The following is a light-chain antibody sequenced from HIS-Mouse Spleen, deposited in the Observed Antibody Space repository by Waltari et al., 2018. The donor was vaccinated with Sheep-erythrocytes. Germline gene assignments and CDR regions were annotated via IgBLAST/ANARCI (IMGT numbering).Light chain of an antibody. CDR1: KLGDKY. Sequence: SYELTQPPSVSFSPLQTSIITFSLYKLGDKYACWYQQKPGQSPVLVIYQDSKRPSGIPERFSGSNSGNTATLTISGTQAMDEADYYCQAWDSSTAVFGGGTKLTVL. J-gene: IGLJ2*01. V-gene: IGLV3-1*01. CDR2: QDS. CDR3: QAWDSSTAV.